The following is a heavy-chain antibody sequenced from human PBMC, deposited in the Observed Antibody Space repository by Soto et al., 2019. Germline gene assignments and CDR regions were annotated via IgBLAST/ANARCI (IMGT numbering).Heavy chain of an antibody. D-gene: IGHD3-22*01. J-gene: IGHJ4*02. CDR2: IKSKTDGGTT. CDR1: GFRFSEAG. CDR3: TTGLSNGYYNFDY. V-gene: IGHV3-15*01. Sequence: GGSLRLSWAASGFRFSEAGMTCIRQAPGKGLEWVGRIKSKTDGGTTDYAAPVKGRITISRDHPKDTLYLQMNSLKTEDTAVYYCTTGLSNGYYNFDYWGQGTPVTVSS.